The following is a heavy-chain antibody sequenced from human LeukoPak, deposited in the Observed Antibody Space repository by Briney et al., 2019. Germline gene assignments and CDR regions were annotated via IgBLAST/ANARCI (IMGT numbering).Heavy chain of an antibody. CDR2: LIDSSGST. D-gene: IGHD4-17*01. V-gene: IGHV3-23*01. CDR1: GFTFRNDA. CDR3: ARADGDHRLGAFDI. J-gene: IGHJ3*02. Sequence: GGSLSLACSLSGFTFRNDATTCVRQAPGEGLDCVSGLIDSSGSTSYAASVKGRFTISRDTSKNTLYLQMNSLTAADTAVYYCARADGDHRLGAFDIWGQGTMVTVSS.